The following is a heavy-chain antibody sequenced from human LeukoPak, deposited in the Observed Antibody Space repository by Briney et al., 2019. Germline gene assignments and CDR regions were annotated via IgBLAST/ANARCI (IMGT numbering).Heavy chain of an antibody. Sequence: SVKVSCKASGYAFTSYYMHWVRHHPGQGLVWRGVINPSGGSTSYAQTFQGRVTMTRDTSTSTVYMELSSLRSEDTAVYYCARGDDILTGYVYWGQGTLVTVSS. D-gene: IGHD3-9*01. CDR2: INPSGGST. V-gene: IGHV1-46*01. CDR1: GYAFTSYY. J-gene: IGHJ4*02. CDR3: ARGDDILTGYVY.